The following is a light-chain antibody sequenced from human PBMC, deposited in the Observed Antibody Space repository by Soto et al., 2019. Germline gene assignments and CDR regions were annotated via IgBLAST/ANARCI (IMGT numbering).Light chain of an antibody. J-gene: IGLJ1*01. CDR3: SSYTSSSTR. CDR1: SSDVGGYNY. Sequence: QLVLTQPASVSGSPGQSITISCTGTSSDVGGYNYVSWYQQHPGKAPKLMIYEVSNRPSGVSNRFSGSKSGNTASLTISGLQAEDEADYYCSSYTSSSTRFGTGTKVTVL. CDR2: EVS. V-gene: IGLV2-14*01.